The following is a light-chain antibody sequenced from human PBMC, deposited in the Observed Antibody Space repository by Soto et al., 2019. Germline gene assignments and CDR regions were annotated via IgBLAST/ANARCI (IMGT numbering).Light chain of an antibody. V-gene: IGKV3-20*01. Sequence: EIVLTQSPGTLSLSPGERATLSCRASQSVSSSYLAWYQQKPGQAPRLLLYGASSRATGIPDGFSGSGSGTDFTLTISRLEPEEFAVYYCQQYGSSPSFGGGTKVEIK. CDR3: QQYGSSPS. CDR2: GAS. CDR1: QSVSSSY. J-gene: IGKJ4*01.